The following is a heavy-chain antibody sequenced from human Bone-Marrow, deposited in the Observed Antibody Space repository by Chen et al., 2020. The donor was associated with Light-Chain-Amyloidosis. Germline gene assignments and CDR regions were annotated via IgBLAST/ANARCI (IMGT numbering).Heavy chain of an antibody. CDR3: VRDFDRVGASDV. CDR2: TFHSGSL. V-gene: IGHV4-38-2*02. Sequence: HVHLQESGPGLVKPSETLSLTCTVSGFSITSGYYWGWIRQSTGKGLEWIATTFHSGSLFFNPSLKSRVTISLDKSKNQVSLTLKGLTAADTAIYYCVRDFDRVGASDVWGQGTMVTVSS. J-gene: IGHJ3*01. CDR1: GFSITSGYY.